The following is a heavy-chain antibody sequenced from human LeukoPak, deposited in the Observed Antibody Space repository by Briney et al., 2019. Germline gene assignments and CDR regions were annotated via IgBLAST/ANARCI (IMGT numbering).Heavy chain of an antibody. CDR1: GGSISSGSYY. Sequence: SQTLSLTCTVSGGSISSGSYYWSWIRQPAGKGLEWIGRIYTSGNTNYNPSFKSRVTMSIDTSKKQFSLKLYTVTAADTAVYYCARDSPAGPWGQGTLVTVSS. V-gene: IGHV4-61*02. CDR3: ARDSPAGP. CDR2: IYTSGNT. J-gene: IGHJ5*02. D-gene: IGHD3-10*01.